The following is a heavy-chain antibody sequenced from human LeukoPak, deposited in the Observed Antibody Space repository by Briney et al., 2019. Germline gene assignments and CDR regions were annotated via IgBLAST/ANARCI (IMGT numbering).Heavy chain of an antibody. V-gene: IGHV3-30*04. Sequence: GGSLRLSCAASGFTFSSYAMHWARQAPGKGLEWVAVISYDGSNKYYADSVKGRFTISRDNSKNTLYLQMNSLRAEDTAVYYCARDLYCSSTSCLYYYYGMDVWGQGTTVTVSS. D-gene: IGHD2-2*01. CDR3: ARDLYCSSTSCLYYYYGMDV. J-gene: IGHJ6*02. CDR1: GFTFSSYA. CDR2: ISYDGSNK.